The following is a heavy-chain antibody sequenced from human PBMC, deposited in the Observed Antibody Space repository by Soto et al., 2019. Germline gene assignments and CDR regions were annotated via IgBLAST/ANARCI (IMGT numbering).Heavy chain of an antibody. CDR2: ISAYNGNT. J-gene: IGHJ2*01. CDR3: ARNSFNAYGDYGWYFDL. D-gene: IGHD4-17*01. CDR1: GYTFTSYG. V-gene: IGHV1-18*01. Sequence: ASVKVSCTASGYTFTSYGISWVRQAPGQGLEWMGWISAYNGNTNYAQKLQGRVTMTTDTSTSTAYMELRSLRSDDTAVYYCARNSFNAYGDYGWYFDLWGLGTLVTVSS.